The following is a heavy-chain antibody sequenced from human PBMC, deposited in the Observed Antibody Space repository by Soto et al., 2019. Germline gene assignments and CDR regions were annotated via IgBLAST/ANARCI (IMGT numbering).Heavy chain of an antibody. J-gene: IGHJ4*02. CDR2: IIPIFGTA. Sequence: QVQLVQSGAEVKKPGSSVKVSCKASGGTFSSYAISWVRQAPGQGLEWMGGIIPIFGTANYAQKFQGRVTITADESTSTAYTELSSLRSEDTAVYYCARDLHGRESSGFDYWGQGTLVTVSS. D-gene: IGHD3-22*01. CDR1: GGTFSSYA. CDR3: ARDLHGRESSGFDY. V-gene: IGHV1-69*01.